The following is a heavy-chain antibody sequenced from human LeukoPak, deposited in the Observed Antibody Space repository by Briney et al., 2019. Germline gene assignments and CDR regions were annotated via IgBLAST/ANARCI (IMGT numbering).Heavy chain of an antibody. D-gene: IGHD3-22*01. CDR1: GYTFTSYD. CDR2: MNPNSGNT. CDR3: ARARYYYDSSGYYYYFDY. J-gene: IGHJ4*02. V-gene: IGHV1-8*03. Sequence: ASVKVSCKASGYTFTSYDINWVRQATGQGLEWMGWMNPNSGNTGYAQKFQGRVTITRNTSVSTAYMELSSLRSEDTAVYYCARARYYYDSSGYYYYFDYWGQGTLVTASP.